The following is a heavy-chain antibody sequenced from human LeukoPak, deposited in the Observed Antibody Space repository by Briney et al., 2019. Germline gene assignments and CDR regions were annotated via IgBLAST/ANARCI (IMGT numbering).Heavy chain of an antibody. CDR1: GGSMTTHH. V-gene: IGHV4-59*11. J-gene: IGHJ4*02. CDR2: VFDSGRT. D-gene: IGHD5-18*01. CDR3: TTIKRGNIFGYFDF. Sequence: SDPTLVKPSETLSLTCTVSGGSMTTHHWNWIRQTPGKGLEWIGYVFDSGRTKENPSLKSRVTLSADTSKNQSSLRPSSVTAADTAVYYCTTIKRGNIFGYFDFWGQGILVTVSS.